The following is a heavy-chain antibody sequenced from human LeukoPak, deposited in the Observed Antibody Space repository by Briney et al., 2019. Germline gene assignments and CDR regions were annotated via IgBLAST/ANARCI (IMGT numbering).Heavy chain of an antibody. D-gene: IGHD5-18*01. CDR1: GGTFSSYG. J-gene: IGHJ4*02. CDR2: IISVFHTA. V-gene: IGHV1-69*13. CDR3: AGELGYSYGSFFDY. Sequence: SVKVSCKASGGTFSSYGFSWVRQAPGQGLEWMGGIISVFHTANYAQKFQGRVTITADESTSTAYMELSSLRSEDTAVYYCAGELGYSYGSFFDYWGQGTLVTVSS.